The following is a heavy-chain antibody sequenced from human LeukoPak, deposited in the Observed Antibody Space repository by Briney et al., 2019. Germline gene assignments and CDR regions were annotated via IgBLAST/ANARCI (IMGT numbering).Heavy chain of an antibody. CDR3: ARAIVATIFSNYYYYYMDV. J-gene: IGHJ6*03. CDR1: GFTFSSYS. Sequence: SGGSLRLSCAASGFTFSSYSMNWVRQAPGKGLEWVSYISSSSSTIYYADSVRGRFTISRDNAKNSLYLQMNSLRADDTAVYYCARAIVATIFSNYYYYYMDVWGKGTTVTVSS. CDR2: ISSSSSTI. V-gene: IGHV3-48*01. D-gene: IGHD5-12*01.